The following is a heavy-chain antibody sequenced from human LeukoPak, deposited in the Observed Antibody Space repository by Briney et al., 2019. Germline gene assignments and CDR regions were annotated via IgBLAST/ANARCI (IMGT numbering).Heavy chain of an antibody. CDR1: GYTFTGYY. J-gene: IGHJ6*03. Sequence: GASVKVSCKASGYTFTGYYMHWVRQAPGQGLEWMGWINPNSGGTNYAQKFQGRVTMTRDTSISTVYMELSRLRSDDTAVYYCARDGNVLRYFDWSNYYYYMDVWGKGTTVIVSS. CDR2: INPNSGGT. D-gene: IGHD3-9*01. CDR3: ARDGNVLRYFDWSNYYYYMDV. V-gene: IGHV1-2*02.